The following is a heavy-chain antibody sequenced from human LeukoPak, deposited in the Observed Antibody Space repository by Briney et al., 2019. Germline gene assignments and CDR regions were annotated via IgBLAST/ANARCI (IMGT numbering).Heavy chain of an antibody. D-gene: IGHD2-2*01. CDR2: IKEEGSEK. J-gene: IGHJ5*02. CDR3: ARGRTCSSTNCYGEHTFS. Sequence: GGALILSCAAPGFPFSSYWMSSVRQAPGKGLGLVPHIKEEGSEKCYVDSLKGRFTISRDNAKNSLYLQMNSLRAEDTAVYYCARGRTCSSTNCYGEHTFSWGQGTLVTASS. V-gene: IGHV3-7*01. CDR1: GFPFSSYW.